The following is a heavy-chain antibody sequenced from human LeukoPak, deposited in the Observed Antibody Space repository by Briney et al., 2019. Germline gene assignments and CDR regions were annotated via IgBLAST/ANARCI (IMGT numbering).Heavy chain of an antibody. CDR1: GGSISSYY. CDR2: IYYSGST. CDR3: ARGLSNYFYYYYMDV. D-gene: IGHD4-11*01. J-gene: IGHJ6*03. V-gene: IGHV4-59*12. Sequence: SETLSLTCTVSGGSISSYYWSWLRQPPGKGLEWIGYIYYSGSTNYNPSLKSRVTISVDTSKNQFSLKLSSVTAADTAVFYCARGLSNYFYYYYMDVWGKGTTVTVSS.